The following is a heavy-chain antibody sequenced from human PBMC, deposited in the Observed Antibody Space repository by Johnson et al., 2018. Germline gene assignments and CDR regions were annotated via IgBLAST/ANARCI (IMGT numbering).Heavy chain of an antibody. J-gene: IGHJ3*02. CDR2: IWYDGSNK. CDR3: ANECDSGGYCTFDI. CDR1: GFTFSSYG. V-gene: IGHV3-33*06. Sequence: QVQLVQSGGGVVQPGRSLRLSCAASGFTFSSYGMHWVRQAPGKGLEWVAVIWYDGSNKYYADFVKGRYTVSRDNSKNTRYLQMNSLRAEDKAVYYCANECDSGGYCTFDIWGQGTMVTVSS. D-gene: IGHD3-22*01.